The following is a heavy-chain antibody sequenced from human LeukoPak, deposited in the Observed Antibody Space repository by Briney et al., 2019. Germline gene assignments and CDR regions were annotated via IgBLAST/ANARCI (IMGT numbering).Heavy chain of an antibody. CDR1: GYSISSGYY. D-gene: IGHD3-10*01. CDR3: ARGFSGVTAFDI. CDR2: IYHSGST. Sequence: SETLSLTCTVSGYSISSGYYWGWIRQPPGKGLEWIGSIYHSGSTYYNPSLKSRVTISVDTSKNQFSLKLSSVTAADTAVYYCARGFSGVTAFDIWGQGTMVTVSS. V-gene: IGHV4-38-2*02. J-gene: IGHJ3*02.